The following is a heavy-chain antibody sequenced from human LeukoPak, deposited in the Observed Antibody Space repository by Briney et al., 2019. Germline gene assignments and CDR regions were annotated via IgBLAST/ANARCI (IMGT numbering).Heavy chain of an antibody. CDR1: GFTFSSYG. CDR2: ISGSGSTT. D-gene: IGHD6-6*01. V-gene: IGHV3-23*01. CDR3: AKEGSSSDYYYFYMDV. Sequence: GGSLRLSCAASGFTFSSYGMHWVRQAPGKGLEWVSAISGSGSTTYYADSVKGRFTISRDNSKNTLYLQMNSLRAEDTAVYYCAKEGSSSDYYYFYMDVWGKGTTVTVSS. J-gene: IGHJ6*03.